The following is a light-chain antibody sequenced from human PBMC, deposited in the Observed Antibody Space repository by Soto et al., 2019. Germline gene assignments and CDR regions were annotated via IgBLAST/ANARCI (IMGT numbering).Light chain of an antibody. Sequence: QSVLTQPASVSGSPGLSITISCTGTSSDVGGYNYVSWYQQHPGKAPKLMIYDVSNRPSGVSNRFSGSKSGNTASLTISGLQAEDEADYYCSSYTRSSTRGVFGGGTKLTVL. CDR3: SSYTRSSTRGV. CDR2: DVS. J-gene: IGLJ2*01. CDR1: SSDVGGYNY. V-gene: IGLV2-14*01.